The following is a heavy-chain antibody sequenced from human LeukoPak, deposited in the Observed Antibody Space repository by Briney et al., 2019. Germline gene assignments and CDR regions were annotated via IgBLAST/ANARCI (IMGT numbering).Heavy chain of an antibody. V-gene: IGHV3-21*01. Sequence: GGSLRLSCAASGFTFSSYSMNWVRQAPGKGLEWVSSISSGSSYIYYADSVKGRFTISRDNAKNSLYLQMNSLRAEDTAVYYCARDRDDYVWGSYRAFDYWGQGTLVTVSS. CDR1: GFTFSSYS. CDR3: ARDRDDYVWGSYRAFDY. CDR2: ISSGSSYI. D-gene: IGHD3-16*02. J-gene: IGHJ4*02.